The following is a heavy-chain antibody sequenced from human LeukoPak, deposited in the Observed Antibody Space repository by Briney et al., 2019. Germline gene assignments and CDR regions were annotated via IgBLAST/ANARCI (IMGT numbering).Heavy chain of an antibody. J-gene: IGHJ4*02. CDR3: ARRRRAYSSSSPYYFDY. CDR1: GSRFTSYW. Sequence: GESLKISCKGSGSRFTSYWIGWVRQMPGKGLEWMGIIYPGDSDTRYSPSFQGQVTISADKSISTAYLQWSSLKASDTAMYYCARRRRAYSSSSPYYFDYWGQGTLVTVSS. D-gene: IGHD6-6*01. CDR2: IYPGDSDT. V-gene: IGHV5-51*01.